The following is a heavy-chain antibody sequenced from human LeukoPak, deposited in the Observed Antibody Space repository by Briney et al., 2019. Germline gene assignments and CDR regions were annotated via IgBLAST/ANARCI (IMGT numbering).Heavy chain of an antibody. CDR2: ISDSGGST. D-gene: IGHD2-2*01. Sequence: GGSLRPSCAASGFTFSSYAMSWVRQAPGKGLEWVSVISDSGGSTLYADSVKGRFTISRDNSKNTLYLQMNSLRAEDTAVYYCAKGHIVVVPSTRYFDYWGQGTLVTVSS. J-gene: IGHJ4*02. CDR3: AKGHIVVVPSTRYFDY. V-gene: IGHV3-23*01. CDR1: GFTFSSYA.